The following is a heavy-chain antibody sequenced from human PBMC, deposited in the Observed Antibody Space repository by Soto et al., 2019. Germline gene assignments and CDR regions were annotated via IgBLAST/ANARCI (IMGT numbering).Heavy chain of an antibody. V-gene: IGHV2-5*02. D-gene: IGHD6-13*01. CDR2: IYWDDDK. CDR1: GFSLSTSGVG. J-gene: IGHJ6*02. CDR3: AHRRAAAGTYYYYGMDV. Sequence: QITLKESGPTLVKPTQTLTLTCTFSGFSLSTSGVGVGWIRQPPGKALEWLALIYWDDDKRYSPSLKSRLTITKDTSKNQVVLTMTNMDPVDTATYYCAHRRAAAGTYYYYGMDVWGQGTTVPVSS.